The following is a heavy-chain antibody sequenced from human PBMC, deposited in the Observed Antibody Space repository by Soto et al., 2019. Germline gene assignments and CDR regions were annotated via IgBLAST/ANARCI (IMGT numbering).Heavy chain of an antibody. D-gene: IGHD3-22*01. CDR3: ARGGGYYYAPPPWFDP. J-gene: IGHJ5*02. V-gene: IGHV4-59*08. Sequence: SETLSLTCTVSGGSISSYYWSWIRQPPGKGREWIGYIYYSGSTYYNPSLKSRVTISVDTSKNQFSLKLSSVTAADTAVYYCARGGGYYYAPPPWFDPWGQGTLVTVSS. CDR2: IYYSGST. CDR1: GGSISSYY.